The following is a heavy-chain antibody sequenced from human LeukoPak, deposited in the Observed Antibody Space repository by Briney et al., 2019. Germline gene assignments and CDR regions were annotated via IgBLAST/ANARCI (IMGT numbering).Heavy chain of an antibody. Sequence: GGSLRLSCATSGFTFTGHTMTWFRQAPGKGLEWVSIIGGRDDRTYYADYVEGRFAISRDTSKNILYLQMNSPRAEDTAVYYCAKDPNPLYDLWSGYKWGQGTLVTVSS. D-gene: IGHD3-3*01. J-gene: IGHJ4*02. CDR3: AKDPNPLYDLWSGYK. CDR2: IGGRDDRT. V-gene: IGHV3-23*01. CDR1: GFTFTGHT.